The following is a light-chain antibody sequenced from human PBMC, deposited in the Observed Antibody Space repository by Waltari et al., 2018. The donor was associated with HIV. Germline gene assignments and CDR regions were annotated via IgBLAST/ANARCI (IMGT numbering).Light chain of an antibody. Sequence: QSVLTQPPSASGTPGQRVTISCSGARSDIGSNYVYWYQQLPGTAPKLLIYRNNQRPSGVPDRFSDSKSGTSASLAISGLRSEDEADYYCAAWDVSLRGAYVFGTGTKVAVL. V-gene: IGLV1-47*01. CDR2: RNN. J-gene: IGLJ1*01. CDR3: AAWDVSLRGAYV. CDR1: RSDIGSNY.